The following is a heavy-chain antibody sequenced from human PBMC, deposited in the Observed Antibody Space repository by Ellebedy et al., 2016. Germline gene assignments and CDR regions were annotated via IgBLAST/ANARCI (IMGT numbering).Heavy chain of an antibody. V-gene: IGHV4-4*07. D-gene: IGHD2-2*01. CDR1: GGSISSYY. CDR2: IYTSGST. CDR3: AKDGAVVVPAANWFDY. J-gene: IGHJ4*02. Sequence: GSLRLSXTVSGGSISSYYWSWIRQPAGKGLEWIGRIYTSGSTNYNPSLKSRVTMSVDTSKNQFSLKLSSVTAADTAVYYCAKDGAVVVPAANWFDYWGQGTLVTVSS.